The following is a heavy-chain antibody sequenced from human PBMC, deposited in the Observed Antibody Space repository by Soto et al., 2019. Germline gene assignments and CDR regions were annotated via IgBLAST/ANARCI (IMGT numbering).Heavy chain of an antibody. D-gene: IGHD1-26*01. Sequence: SETLSLTGTVCGGSISSYYWTWIRQLPWKGLEWLGYIYYSGITDYNPSLKSRVTISVDTSKNQFSLTLRSVTAADTAVYYCGRGVDRQWGDYWGRRTLLAVFS. J-gene: IGHJ4*02. CDR1: GGSISSYY. V-gene: IGHV4-59*01. CDR3: GRGVDRQWGDY. CDR2: IYYSGIT.